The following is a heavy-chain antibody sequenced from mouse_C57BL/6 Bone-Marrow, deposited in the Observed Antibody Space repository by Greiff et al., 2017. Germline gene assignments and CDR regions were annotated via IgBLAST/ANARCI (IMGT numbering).Heavy chain of an antibody. Sequence: QVQLQQPGAELVKPGASVKLSCKASGYTFTSYWMHWVKQRPGQGLEWIGMIHPNSGSTNYNEKFKSKATLTVDKSSSTAYMQLSSLTSEDSAVYYCARSVRLITTVVPFDYWGQGTTLTVSS. CDR3: ARSVRLITTVVPFDY. CDR1: GYTFTSYW. V-gene: IGHV1-64*01. CDR2: IHPNSGST. D-gene: IGHD1-1*01. J-gene: IGHJ2*01.